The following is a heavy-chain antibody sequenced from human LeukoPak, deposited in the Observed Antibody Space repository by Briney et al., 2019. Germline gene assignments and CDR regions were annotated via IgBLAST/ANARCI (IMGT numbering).Heavy chain of an antibody. CDR1: GGSFSGYY. D-gene: IGHD6-13*01. CDR3: ARVRRQQQLVGPGYFQH. V-gene: IGHV4-34*01. J-gene: IGHJ1*01. CDR2: INHSGST. Sequence: MSSETLSLTCAVYGGSFSGYYWSWIRQPPGKGLEWIGEINHSGSTNYNPSLKSRVTISVDTSKNQFSLKLSSVTAADTAVYYCARVRRQQQLVGPGYFQHWGQGTLVTVSS.